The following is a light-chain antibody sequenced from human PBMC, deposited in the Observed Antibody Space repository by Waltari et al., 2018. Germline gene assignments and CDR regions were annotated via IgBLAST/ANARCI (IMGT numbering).Light chain of an antibody. V-gene: IGKV3-20*01. CDR1: QSLSRA. J-gene: IGKJ1*01. Sequence: EIVLTPSPGTPSLSPGESATLSCRASQSLSRALAWYQQKPGQAPRLLIYDASRRATGIPDRFSGSGSGTDFSLTITRLEPEDFAVYYCQHYVRLPATFGQGTKVEIK. CDR2: DAS. CDR3: QHYVRLPAT.